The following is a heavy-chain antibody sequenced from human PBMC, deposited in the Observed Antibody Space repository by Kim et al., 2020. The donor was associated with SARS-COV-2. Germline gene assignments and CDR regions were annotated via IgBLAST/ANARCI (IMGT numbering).Heavy chain of an antibody. J-gene: IGHJ6*02. CDR1: GDSFSSGYYY. CDR3: TRGSPPMF. Sequence: SETLSLTCTVSGDSFSSGYYYWSWIRQAPGKGLEWIGYIYYSGNTNYNPSLKSRVTMSADTSKNQFSLNLRSVTAADTAIYYCTRGSPPMFWAQGTTVTVSS. CDR2: IYYSGNT. D-gene: IGHD3-10*02. V-gene: IGHV4-30-4*08.